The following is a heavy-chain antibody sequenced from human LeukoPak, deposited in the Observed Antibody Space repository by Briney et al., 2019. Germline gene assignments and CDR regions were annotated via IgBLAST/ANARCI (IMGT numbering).Heavy chain of an antibody. J-gene: IGHJ4*02. CDR3: ARGPPHYDFWSGYSYFDY. Sequence: SETLSLTCAVYGGSFSGYYWSWIRQPPGKGLEWIGEINHSGSTNYNPSLKSRVTISVDTSKNQFALKLSSVTAADTAVYYCARGPPHYDFWSGYSYFDYWGQRTLVTVSS. V-gene: IGHV4-34*01. CDR1: GGSFSGYY. CDR2: INHSGST. D-gene: IGHD3-3*01.